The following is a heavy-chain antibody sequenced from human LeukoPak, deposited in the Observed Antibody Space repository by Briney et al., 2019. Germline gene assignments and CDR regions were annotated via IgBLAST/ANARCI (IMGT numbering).Heavy chain of an antibody. Sequence: GGSLRLSCAASGFTFSSYTMTWVRQAPGKGLEWVSSISSGSHNISYADSLKGRFTISRDNARNSLYLQMNSLRAEDTAVYYCARVSRGKWELLGSCDYWGQGTLVTVSS. CDR2: ISSGSHNI. J-gene: IGHJ4*02. V-gene: IGHV3-21*01. CDR1: GFTFSSYT. CDR3: ARVSRGKWELLGSCDY. D-gene: IGHD1-26*01.